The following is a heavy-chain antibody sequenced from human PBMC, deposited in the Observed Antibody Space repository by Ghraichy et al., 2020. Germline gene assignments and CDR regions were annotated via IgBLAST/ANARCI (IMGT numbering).Heavy chain of an antibody. CDR3: AREDVGPYYFNN. CDR1: GFTFSDYY. CDR2: ISSSGSYT. J-gene: IGHJ4*02. V-gene: IGHV3-11*06. Sequence: GGSLRLSCAGSGFTFSDYYMSWIRQAPGKGLEWVSYISSSGSYTKYADSVKGRFTISRDNAKNSLYLQMNSLRANDAAVYYCAREDVGPYYFNNWGQGTLVTVSS. D-gene: IGHD1-26*01.